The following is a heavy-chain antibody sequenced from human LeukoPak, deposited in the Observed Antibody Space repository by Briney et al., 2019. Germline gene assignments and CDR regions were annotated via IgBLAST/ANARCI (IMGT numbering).Heavy chain of an antibody. J-gene: IGHJ4*02. CDR2: ISASGGST. CDR3: ARTSDYYGSGSYDY. D-gene: IGHD3-10*01. V-gene: IGHV3-23*01. Sequence: SGGSLRLSCAASGFAFSSYAMSWVRQAPGKGLDWVSAISASGGSTYYADSVKGRFTISRDNSNNTLYLQMNSLRAEDTAVYYCARTSDYYGSGSYDYWGQGTLVTVSS. CDR1: GFAFSSYA.